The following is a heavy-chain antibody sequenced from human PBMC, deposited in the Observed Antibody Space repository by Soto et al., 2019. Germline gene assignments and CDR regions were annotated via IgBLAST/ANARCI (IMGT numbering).Heavy chain of an antibody. CDR3: AKNPENYYYGMDV. CDR1: GGTFSSYA. V-gene: IGHV1-69*12. CDR2: IIPIFGTA. J-gene: IGHJ6*02. Sequence: QVQLVQSGAEVKKPGSSVKVSCKASGGTFSSYAISWVRQAPGQGLEWMGGIIPIFGTADYAQKFQGRVTITADESTSTGYVELSSLRAEDTAVYCCAKNPENYYYGMDVWGQGTTVTVSS.